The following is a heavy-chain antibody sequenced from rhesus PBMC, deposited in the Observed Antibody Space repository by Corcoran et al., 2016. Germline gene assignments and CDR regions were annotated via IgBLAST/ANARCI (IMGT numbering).Heavy chain of an antibody. Sequence: QVQLQESGPGLVKPSETLSLTCAVSGYSLRSGYVRGWIRQPPGQGLEWLGQIYGGSCTTYYNPSLTSRVTVSKDTSKNQFSLKLSSVTAADTAVYYCARGDSSWSDWYFDIWGPGTPITISS. CDR2: IYGGSCTT. J-gene: IGHJ2*01. CDR1: GYSLRSGYV. V-gene: IGHV4-127*01. D-gene: IGHD6-13*01. CDR3: ARGDSSWSDWYFDI.